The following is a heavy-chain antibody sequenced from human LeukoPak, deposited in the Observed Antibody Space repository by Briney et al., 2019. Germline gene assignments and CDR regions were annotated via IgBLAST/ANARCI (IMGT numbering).Heavy chain of an antibody. Sequence: SQTLSLTCTVSGGSFSTYYWNWIRQPPGKGLEWIGYIYHSGSTNYDPSLKSRVTISVDTSKNQFSLKLSSVTAADTAVYYCASGRRKLTPGGFQHWGQGTLVTVSS. J-gene: IGHJ1*01. CDR3: ASGRRKLTPGGFQH. V-gene: IGHV4-59*01. D-gene: IGHD4-11*01. CDR1: GGSFSTYY. CDR2: IYHSGST.